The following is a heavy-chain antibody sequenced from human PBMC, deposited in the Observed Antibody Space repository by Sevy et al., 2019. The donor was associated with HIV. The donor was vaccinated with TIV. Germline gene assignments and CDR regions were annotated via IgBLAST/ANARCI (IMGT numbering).Heavy chain of an antibody. CDR3: ARLIDSGPTRGAFDI. V-gene: IGHV6-1*01. J-gene: IGHJ3*02. CDR2: TYYRSKWYT. Sequence: QSQTLSLTCAISGDSVSSDFAAWNWIRQSPSRGLEWLGRTYYRSKWYTDSAVSVKSRITINADTSKNQLSLQLNSVTPEDTAVYYCARLIDSGPTRGAFDIWGQGTMVTVSS. D-gene: IGHD3-22*01. CDR1: GDSVSSDFAA.